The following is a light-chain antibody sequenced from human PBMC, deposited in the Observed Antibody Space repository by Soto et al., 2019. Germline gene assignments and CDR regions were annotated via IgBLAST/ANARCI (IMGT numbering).Light chain of an antibody. CDR1: QSISSW. J-gene: IGKJ1*01. CDR3: QQDKSYST. V-gene: IGKV1-5*03. Sequence: DIPMTQSPSTLSASVGDRVTLTCRASQSISSWLDWYQQKPGKAPKLLIYTASSLQSGVPSRLSGSGSGTKFDLTISSMQPDVFATEDCQQDKSYSTFGQGTKVEIK. CDR2: TAS.